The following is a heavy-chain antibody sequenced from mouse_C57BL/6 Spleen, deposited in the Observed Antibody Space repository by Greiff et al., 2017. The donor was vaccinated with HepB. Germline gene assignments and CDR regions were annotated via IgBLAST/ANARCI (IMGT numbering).Heavy chain of an antibody. Sequence: EVQGVESGGGLVKPGGSLKLSCAASGFTFSSYAMSWVRQTPEKRLEWVATISDGGSYTYYPDNVKGRFTISRDNAKNNRYLQMSHLKAEDTAMYYCAREGLTGTFGFDYWGQGTTLTVSS. J-gene: IGHJ2*01. D-gene: IGHD4-1*01. V-gene: IGHV5-4*01. CDR1: GFTFSSYA. CDR3: AREGLTGTFGFDY. CDR2: ISDGGSYT.